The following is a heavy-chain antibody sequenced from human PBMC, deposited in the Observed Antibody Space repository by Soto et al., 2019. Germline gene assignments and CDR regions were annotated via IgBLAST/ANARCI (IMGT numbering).Heavy chain of an antibody. J-gene: IGHJ4*02. V-gene: IGHV3-21*01. Sequence: VGSLRLSCAASGFTFSSYSMNWVRQAPGKGLEWVSSISSSSSYIYYADSVKGRFTISRDNAKNSLYLQMNSLRAEDTAVYYCARGGVVAATRAPYFDYWGQGTLVTVSS. D-gene: IGHD2-15*01. CDR2: ISSSSSYI. CDR3: ARGGVVAATRAPYFDY. CDR1: GFTFSSYS.